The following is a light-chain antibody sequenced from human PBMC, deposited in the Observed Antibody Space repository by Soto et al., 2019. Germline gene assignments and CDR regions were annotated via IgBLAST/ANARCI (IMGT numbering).Light chain of an antibody. V-gene: IGLV2-14*01. CDR3: SSYTTRSSLYV. CDR2: EVS. J-gene: IGLJ1*01. CDR1: SSDVGGYNS. Sequence: QSVLTRPASVSGSPGQSITISCTGTSSDVGGYNSVSWYQHHPGKAPKLMIYEVSNRPSGVSNRFSGSKSGNTASLTISGLQAEDEADYYCSSYTTRSSLYVFGTGTKATVL.